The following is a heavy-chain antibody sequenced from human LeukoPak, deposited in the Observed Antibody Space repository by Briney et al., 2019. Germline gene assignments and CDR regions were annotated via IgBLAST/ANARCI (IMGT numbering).Heavy chain of an antibody. CDR2: IYTSGST. J-gene: IGHJ3*02. D-gene: IGHD4-17*01. CDR3: ARDLDYGDEHYAFDI. CDR1: GGSIGSYY. Sequence: SETLSLTCTVSGGSIGSYYWSWIRQPAGKGLEWIGRIYTSGSTNYNPSLKSRVTMSVDTSKNQFSLKLSSVTAADTAVYYCARDLDYGDEHYAFDIWGQGTMVTVSS. V-gene: IGHV4-4*07.